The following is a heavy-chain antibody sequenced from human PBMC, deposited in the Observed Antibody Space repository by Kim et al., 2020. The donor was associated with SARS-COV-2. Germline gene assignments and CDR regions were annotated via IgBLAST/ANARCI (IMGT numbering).Heavy chain of an antibody. Sequence: QKFQGRVTITADESTSTAYMELSSLGSEDTAVYYCAREGSVTTTFYYFDYWGQGTLVTVSS. CDR3: AREGSVTTTFYYFDY. D-gene: IGHD4-4*01. V-gene: IGHV1-69*01. J-gene: IGHJ4*02.